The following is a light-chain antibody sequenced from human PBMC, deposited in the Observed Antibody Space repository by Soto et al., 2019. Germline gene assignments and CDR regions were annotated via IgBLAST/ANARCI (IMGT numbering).Light chain of an antibody. CDR3: QSYDSSRSGVV. CDR1: SSNIGAGYD. V-gene: IGLV1-40*01. J-gene: IGLJ2*01. CDR2: DNI. Sequence: QSVLTQPPSVSGAPGQRVTISCTGSSSNIGAGYDVHWYQQLPGTAPKLLIYDNINRPSGVPDRFSGSKSGTSASLAITGLQAEDEADYDCQSYDSSRSGVVFGGGTKLTVL.